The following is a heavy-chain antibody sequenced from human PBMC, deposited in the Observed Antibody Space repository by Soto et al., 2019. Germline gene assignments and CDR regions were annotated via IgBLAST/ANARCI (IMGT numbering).Heavy chain of an antibody. CDR3: ARDGEFRITTFGLSGMDV. Sequence: SETLSLTCTVSGGSISSYYCSWIRQPAGKGLERIGRIYTSGSTNYNPSLKSRVTMSVDTSKNQFSLKLSSVTAADTAVYYCARDGEFRITTFGLSGMDVWGQGTTVTVSS. CDR2: IYTSGST. J-gene: IGHJ6*02. V-gene: IGHV4-4*07. CDR1: GGSISSYY. D-gene: IGHD3-3*01.